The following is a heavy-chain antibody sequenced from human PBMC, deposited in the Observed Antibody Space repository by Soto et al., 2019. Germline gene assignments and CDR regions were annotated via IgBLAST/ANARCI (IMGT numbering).Heavy chain of an antibody. D-gene: IGHD3-22*01. Sequence: GGSLRLSCAASGFTFSSYAMHWVRQAPGKGLEWVAVISYDGSNKYYADSVKGRFTISRDNSKNTLYLQMNSLRAEDTAVYYCARVNYYDSSGYYYGFAYWGQGTLVTVSS. V-gene: IGHV3-30-3*01. CDR3: ARVNYYDSSGYYYGFAY. J-gene: IGHJ4*02. CDR2: ISYDGSNK. CDR1: GFTFSSYA.